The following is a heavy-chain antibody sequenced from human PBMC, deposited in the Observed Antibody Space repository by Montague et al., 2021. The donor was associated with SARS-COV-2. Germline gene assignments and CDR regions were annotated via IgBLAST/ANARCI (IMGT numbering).Heavy chain of an antibody. Sequence: SETLSLTCTVSGGSISSSGYYWGWIRQPPGKGLEWIGSIYYSGSTYYNPSLKSRVTISVDTSKNQFSLKLSSVTAADTAVYYCARQGRISMVRLNWFDPWGQGTLVTVSS. J-gene: IGHJ5*02. CDR1: GGSISSSGYY. D-gene: IGHD3-10*01. CDR3: ARQGRISMVRLNWFDP. V-gene: IGHV4-39*01. CDR2: IYYSGST.